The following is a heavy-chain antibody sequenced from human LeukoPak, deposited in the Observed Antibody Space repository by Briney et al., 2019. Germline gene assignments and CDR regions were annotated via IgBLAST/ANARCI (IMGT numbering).Heavy chain of an antibody. CDR1: GFTFSSSW. CDR3: AKGSSGWPDNWFDP. D-gene: IGHD6-19*01. CDR2: INSDESIT. J-gene: IGHJ5*02. Sequence: GGSLRLSCAASGFTFSSSWMYWVRQAPGKGLVWVSRINSDESITTYADSVKGRFTISRDNAKNTLYLQMNSLRGEDTAVYYCAKGSSGWPDNWFDPWGQGTLVTVSS. V-gene: IGHV3-74*01.